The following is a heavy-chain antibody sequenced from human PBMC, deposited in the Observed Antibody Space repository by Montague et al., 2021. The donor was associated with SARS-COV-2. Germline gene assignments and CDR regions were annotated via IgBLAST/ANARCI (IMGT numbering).Heavy chain of an antibody. CDR2: LSNGTSNI. CDR1: VFIISDYY. V-gene: IGHV3-11*01. CDR3: ARVLLGISHGDY. Sequence: SLRLSCAASVFIISDYYMSLIRQAPGKGLEWLSYLSNGTSNIKYXXSVQVLFTVSRDNAKNSLYLQMHSLRAEATAVSYCARVLLGISHGDYWGQGTLVTVSS. D-gene: IGHD2-8*02. J-gene: IGHJ4*02.